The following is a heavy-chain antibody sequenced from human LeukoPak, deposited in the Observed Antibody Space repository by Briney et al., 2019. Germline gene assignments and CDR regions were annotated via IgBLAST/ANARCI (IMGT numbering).Heavy chain of an antibody. CDR3: ARLHDRSGYYLDWFDP. D-gene: IGHD3-22*01. V-gene: IGHV4-31*03. CDR2: IHYSGST. J-gene: IGHJ5*02. CDR1: GAPINSGGHY. Sequence: SETLSLTCSVSGAPINSGGHYWSWIRQHPGKGLEWIGYIHYSGSTSYNPSLKSRVTISLDTSKNHFSLKLSSVTAADTAVYYCARLHDRSGYYLDWFDPWGQGTLVTVSS.